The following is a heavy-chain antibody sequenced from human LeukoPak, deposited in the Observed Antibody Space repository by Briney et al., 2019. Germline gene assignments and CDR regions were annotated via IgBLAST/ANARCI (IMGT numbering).Heavy chain of an antibody. CDR1: GGSFSGYY. V-gene: IGHV4-34*01. CDR3: ATGYCSGGSCYRDY. D-gene: IGHD2-15*01. CDR2: INHSGST. J-gene: IGHJ4*02. Sequence: SETLSLTCAVYGGSFSGYYWSWIRQPPGKGLEWIGEINHSGSTNYNPSLKSRVTISVDTSKNQFSLKLSSVTAADTAVYYCATGYCSGGSCYRDYWGQGTLVTVSS.